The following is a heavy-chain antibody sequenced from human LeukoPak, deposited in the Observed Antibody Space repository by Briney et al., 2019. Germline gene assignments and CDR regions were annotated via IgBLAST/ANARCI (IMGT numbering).Heavy chain of an antibody. V-gene: IGHV3-23*01. J-gene: IGHJ4*02. CDR3: ANMEAMTTDGGADY. D-gene: IGHD4-17*01. CDR1: GFIFNTYA. Sequence: PGGSLRLSCAASGFIFNTYAMRWVRQAPGKGLEWVSAVSGIGGSTYYADSVKGRFTISRDNSKNTLFLQMNSLRAEDTAIYYCANMEAMTTDGGADYWGQGTLVTVSS. CDR2: VSGIGGST.